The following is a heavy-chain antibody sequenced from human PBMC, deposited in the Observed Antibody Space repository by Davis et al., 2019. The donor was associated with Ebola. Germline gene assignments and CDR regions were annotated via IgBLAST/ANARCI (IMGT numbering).Heavy chain of an antibody. CDR1: GFTFSSYW. J-gene: IGHJ6*02. D-gene: IGHD6-13*01. CDR3: ARDSLYSSLYYYGMDV. Sequence: PGGSLRLSCAASGFTFSSYWMSWVRQAPGKGLEWVANIKQDGSEKYYVDSVKGRFTISRDNAKNSLYLQMNSLRAEDTAVYYCARDSLYSSLYYYGMDVWGQGTTVTVSS. V-gene: IGHV3-7*01. CDR2: IKQDGSEK.